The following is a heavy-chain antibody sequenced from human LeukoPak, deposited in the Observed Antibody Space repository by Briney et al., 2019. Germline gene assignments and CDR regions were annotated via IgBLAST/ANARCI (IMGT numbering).Heavy chain of an antibody. D-gene: IGHD5-12*01. CDR1: GGSISNSYYY. Sequence: SETLSLTCTVSGGSISNSYYYWGWIRLPPGKGLEWIGSIYYTGNSYYSPSLKSRVTISVDTSKNQFSLKLSSVTAADTAVYYCARISGYDWESFYDYWGQGTLVTVSS. J-gene: IGHJ4*02. CDR3: ARISGYDWESFYDY. CDR2: IYYTGNS. V-gene: IGHV4-39*07.